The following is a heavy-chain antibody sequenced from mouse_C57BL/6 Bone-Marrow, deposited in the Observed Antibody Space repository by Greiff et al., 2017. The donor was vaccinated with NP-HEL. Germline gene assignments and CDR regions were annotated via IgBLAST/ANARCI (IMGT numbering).Heavy chain of an antibody. CDR1: GFTFSDYG. V-gene: IGHV5-15*01. D-gene: IGHD1-1*01. Sequence: EVQVVESGGGLVQPGGSLKLSCAASGFTFSDYGMAWVRQAPRKGLEWVAFISNLAYSIYYADTVTGRFTISRENAKNTLYLEMSSLRSENTDMYYCARRASYYYGSAMDYWGQGTSVTVSS. CDR3: ARRASYYYGSAMDY. CDR2: ISNLAYSI. J-gene: IGHJ4*01.